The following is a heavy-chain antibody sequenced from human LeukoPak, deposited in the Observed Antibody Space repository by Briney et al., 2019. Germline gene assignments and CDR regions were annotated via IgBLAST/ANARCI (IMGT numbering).Heavy chain of an antibody. CDR2: IYYSGST. CDR1: GGSISGYY. V-gene: IGHV4-59*08. CDR3: ARLNYYGSGKWFDP. D-gene: IGHD3-10*01. J-gene: IGHJ5*02. Sequence: SETLSLTCTVSGGSISGYYWSWIRQPPGKGLEWIGYIYYSGSTNYNPSLKSRVTISVDTSKNQFSLNLTSVTAADTAVYYCARLNYYGSGKWFDPWGQGTLVTVSS.